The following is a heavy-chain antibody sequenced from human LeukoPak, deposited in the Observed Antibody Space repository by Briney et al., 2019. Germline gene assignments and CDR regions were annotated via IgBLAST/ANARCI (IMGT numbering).Heavy chain of an antibody. Sequence: GGSLRLSCAASGFTFSSYTMNWVRQAPGKGLEWVSSISSSSSYIYYADSVKGRFTISRNNAKNSLYLQMNSLRAEDTAVYYCAELGITMIGGVWGKGTTVTISS. CDR3: AELGITMIGGV. D-gene: IGHD3-10*02. V-gene: IGHV3-21*06. CDR1: GFTFSSYT. J-gene: IGHJ6*04. CDR2: ISSSSSYI.